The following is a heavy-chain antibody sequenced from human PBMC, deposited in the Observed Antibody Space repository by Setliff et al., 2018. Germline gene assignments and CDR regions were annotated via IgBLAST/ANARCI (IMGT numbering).Heavy chain of an antibody. CDR1: GFSFGTYA. D-gene: IGHD3-16*01. V-gene: IGHV3-23*01. CDR3: ARDFGGTVVPSPMDH. CDR2: IRGTGSHT. J-gene: IGHJ4*02. Sequence: GGSLRLSCAASGFSFGTYAMNWVRQAPGEGLEWVSAIRGTGSHTYYADSVRGRFTISRDNSENTLYLQMNSLRADDTAVYYCARDFGGTVVPSPMDHWGQGTLVTVSS.